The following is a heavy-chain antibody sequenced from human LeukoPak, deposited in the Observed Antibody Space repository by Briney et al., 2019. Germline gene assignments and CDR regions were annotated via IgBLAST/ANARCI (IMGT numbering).Heavy chain of an antibody. CDR3: ARHYSSDPFDY. D-gene: IGHD2-21*01. J-gene: IGHJ4*02. CDR1: GGSISSGGYY. CDR2: IYYSGST. Sequence: SETLSLTCTVSGGSISSGGYYWSWIRQHPGKGLEWIGYIYYSGSTYYNPSLKSRVTISADTSKNQFSLKLTSLTAADTALYFCARHYSSDPFDYWGQGTLVTVSS. V-gene: IGHV4-31*03.